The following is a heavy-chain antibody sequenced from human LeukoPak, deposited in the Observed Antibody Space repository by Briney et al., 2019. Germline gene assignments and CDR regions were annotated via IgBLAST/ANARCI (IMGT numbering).Heavy chain of an antibody. CDR2: ISSSSSYI. CDR3: ARSSGLDYHYYMDV. V-gene: IGHV3-21*01. D-gene: IGHD5/OR15-5a*01. Sequence: GGSLRLSCAASGFTFSSYWMTWVRQAPGKGLEWVSSISSSSSYIYYADSVKGRFTISRDNAKNSLYLQMNSLRAEDTAVYYCARSSGLDYHYYMDVWGKGTTVTVSS. J-gene: IGHJ6*03. CDR1: GFTFSSYW.